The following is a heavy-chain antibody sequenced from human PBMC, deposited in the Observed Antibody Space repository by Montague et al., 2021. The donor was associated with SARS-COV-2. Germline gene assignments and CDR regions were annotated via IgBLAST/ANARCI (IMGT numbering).Heavy chain of an antibody. V-gene: IGHV4-61*02. D-gene: IGHD6-13*01. CDR3: AGGIAATYYYYMDV. Sequence: TLSLTCTVSGGSISSGSYYWSWIRQPAGKGLEWIGRIYTSGSTNYSPSLKSRVTISVDTSKNQFSLKLSSVTAADTAVYYCAGGIAATYYYYMDVWGKGTTVTVPS. CDR1: GGSISSGSYY. CDR2: IYTSGST. J-gene: IGHJ6*03.